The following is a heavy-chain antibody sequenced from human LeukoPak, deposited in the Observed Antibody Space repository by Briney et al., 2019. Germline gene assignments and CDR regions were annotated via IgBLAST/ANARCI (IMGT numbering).Heavy chain of an antibody. CDR3: ASKAADGAFDI. D-gene: IGHD6-13*01. CDR1: GGSFSGYY. J-gene: IGHJ3*02. V-gene: IGHV4-34*01. Sequence: SETLSLTCAVYGGSFSGYYWSWIRQPPGKGLEWIGEINHSGSTNYNPSLKSRVTISVDTSKNQFSLKLSSVTAADTAVYYCASKAADGAFDIWGQGTMVTVSS. CDR2: INHSGST.